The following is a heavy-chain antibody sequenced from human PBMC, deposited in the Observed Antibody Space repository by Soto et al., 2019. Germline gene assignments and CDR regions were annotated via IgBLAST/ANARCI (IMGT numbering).Heavy chain of an antibody. J-gene: IGHJ6*02. Sequence: EVQLVETGGGLIQPGGSLRLSCAASGFTVSSNYMSWVRQAPGKGLEWVPVIYSGGSTYYADSVKGRFTISRDNSKNTLYLQMNSLRAEDTAVYYCARETGDYGNYYGMDVWGQGTTVTVSS. V-gene: IGHV3-53*02. D-gene: IGHD7-27*01. CDR3: ARETGDYGNYYGMDV. CDR1: GFTVSSNY. CDR2: IYSGGST.